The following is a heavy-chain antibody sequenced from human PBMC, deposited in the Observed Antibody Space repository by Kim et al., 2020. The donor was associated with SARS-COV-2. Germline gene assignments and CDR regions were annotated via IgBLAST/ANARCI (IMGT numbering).Heavy chain of an antibody. D-gene: IGHD1-26*01. Sequence: SETLSLTCTVSGGSISSYYWSWIRQPPGKGLEWIGYIYYSGSTNYNPSLKSRVTISVDTSKNQFSLKLSSVTAADTAVYYCARFSRYSGSYYDYWGQGTLVTVSS. V-gene: IGHV4-59*13. CDR3: ARFSRYSGSYYDY. CDR1: GGSISSYY. J-gene: IGHJ4*02. CDR2: IYYSGST.